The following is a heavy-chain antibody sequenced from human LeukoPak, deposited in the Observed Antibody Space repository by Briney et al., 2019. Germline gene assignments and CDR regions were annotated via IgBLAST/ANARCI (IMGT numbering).Heavy chain of an antibody. CDR1: GFRFNTYW. CDR3: ARDTLGEGEDANYAVYY. J-gene: IGHJ4*02. Sequence: GGSLRLSCAASGFRFNTYWMSWVRQAPGKGLEWVANIKQDGNERYYADSVKGRFTISRDNGKNSLDLQMNSLRADDTAVYYCARDTLGEGEDANYAVYYWGQGTVVTVSS. V-gene: IGHV3-7*01. CDR2: IKQDGNER. D-gene: IGHD4/OR15-4a*01.